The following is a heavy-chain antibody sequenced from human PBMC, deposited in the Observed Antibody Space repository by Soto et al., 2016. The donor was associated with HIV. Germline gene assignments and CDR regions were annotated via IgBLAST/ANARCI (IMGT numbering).Heavy chain of an antibody. Sequence: VQLVETGGGLVQPGGSLRLPCAPSGFSISYNYMSWVRQAPGKGLEWVSSVYVNGRTYYADSVKGRFTVSRDMSKNLIYLQMNSLRTEDTAVYFCARDNGRSLIQNWGRGTLVTVSS. J-gene: IGHJ1*01. CDR3: ARDNGRSLIQN. V-gene: IGHV3-53*02. D-gene: IGHD1-26*01. CDR2: VYVNGRT. CDR1: GFSISYNY.